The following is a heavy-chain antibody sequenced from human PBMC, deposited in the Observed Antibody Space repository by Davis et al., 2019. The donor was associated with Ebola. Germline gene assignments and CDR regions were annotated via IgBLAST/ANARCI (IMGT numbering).Heavy chain of an antibody. J-gene: IGHJ6*02. CDR3: ARNDDFWSPYGMDV. CDR2: ITGSGGIP. V-gene: IGHV3-23*01. Sequence: PGGSLRLTCAASGFTFRSYAMSWVRQAPGKGLEWVSAITGSGGIPYYADSVKGRFTISRDNSKNTLYLQMSSLRAEDTAVYYCARNDDFWSPYGMDVWGQGTTVIVSS. D-gene: IGHD3-3*01. CDR1: GFTFRSYA.